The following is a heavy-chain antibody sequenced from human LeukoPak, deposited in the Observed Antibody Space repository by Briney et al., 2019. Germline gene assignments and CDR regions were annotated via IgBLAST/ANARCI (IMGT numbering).Heavy chain of an antibody. CDR3: ARDELYDFWSVYPFDP. D-gene: IGHD3-3*01. Sequence: ASVKVSCKASGYTFTGYYMHWVRQAPGQGLEWMGWINPNSGGTNYAQKFQGRVTMTRDTSISTAYMELSRLRSDDTAVYYCARDELYDFWSVYPFDPWGQGTLVTVSS. V-gene: IGHV1-2*02. CDR1: GYTFTGYY. CDR2: INPNSGGT. J-gene: IGHJ5*02.